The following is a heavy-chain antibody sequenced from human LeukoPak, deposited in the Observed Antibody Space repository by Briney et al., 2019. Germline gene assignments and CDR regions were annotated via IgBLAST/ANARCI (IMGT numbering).Heavy chain of an antibody. CDR3: ARDRYYYDSSGHYPRLDH. J-gene: IGHJ4*02. Sequence: SETLSLTCTVSGGSISSYYWSWIRQPPGKGLEWIGYIYYSGSTNYNPSLKSRVTISVDTSKNQFSLKLSSVTAADTAVYYCARDRYYYDSSGHYPRLDHWGQGTLVTVSS. CDR1: GGSISSYY. V-gene: IGHV4-59*01. CDR2: IYYSGST. D-gene: IGHD3-22*01.